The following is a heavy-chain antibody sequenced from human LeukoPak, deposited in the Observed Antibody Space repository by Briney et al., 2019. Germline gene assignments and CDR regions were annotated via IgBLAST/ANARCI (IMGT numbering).Heavy chain of an antibody. D-gene: IGHD4-17*01. CDR1: GFTFSSYW. Sequence: PGGSLRLSCAASGFTFSSYWMSWVRQAPGKGLEWVSSISSSSSYIYYADSVKGRFTISRDNAKNSLYLQMNSLRAEDTAVYYCAREYGATVTTYWFDPWGQGTLVTVSS. CDR3: AREYGATVTTYWFDP. V-gene: IGHV3-21*01. CDR2: ISSSSSYI. J-gene: IGHJ5*02.